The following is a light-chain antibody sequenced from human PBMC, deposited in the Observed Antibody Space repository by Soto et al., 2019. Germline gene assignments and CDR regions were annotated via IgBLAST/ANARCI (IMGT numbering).Light chain of an antibody. Sequence: QSALTQPASVSGSPGQSITISCAGTSSDVGRYNLVSWYQHHPGTAPKLMIYEVSKRPSGVSDRFSGSKSGNTASLTISGLQAEDEADYDCCSYAGSSTYVLFGGGTKLTVL. V-gene: IGLV2-23*02. J-gene: IGLJ2*01. CDR2: EVS. CDR1: SSDVGRYNL. CDR3: CSYAGSSTYVL.